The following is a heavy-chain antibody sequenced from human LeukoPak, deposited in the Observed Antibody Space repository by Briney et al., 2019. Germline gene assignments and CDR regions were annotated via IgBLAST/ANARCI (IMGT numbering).Heavy chain of an antibody. Sequence: SETLSLTCAVYGGSFSGYYWSWTRQPPGKGLEWIGEINHSGSTNYNPSLKSRVTISVDTSKNQFSLKLSSVTAADTAVYYCARGSSYSAGSYRSEYFQHWGQGTLVTVSS. V-gene: IGHV4-34*01. CDR2: INHSGST. CDR1: GGSFSGYY. J-gene: IGHJ1*01. CDR3: ARGSSYSAGSYRSEYFQH. D-gene: IGHD3-10*01.